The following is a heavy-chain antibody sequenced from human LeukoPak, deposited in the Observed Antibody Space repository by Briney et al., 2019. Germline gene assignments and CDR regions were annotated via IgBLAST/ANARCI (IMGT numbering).Heavy chain of an antibody. Sequence: AGGSLRLSCAASGLTVTNAWMSWVRQAPGKGLEWVGRIKSKTDGGTTDYPAPVKGRFTISRDDSKNTLYLQMNSLKTEDTAVYYCATLWSGSSDYWGQGTLVTVSS. CDR1: GLTVTNAW. V-gene: IGHV3-15*01. CDR2: IKSKTDGGTT. D-gene: IGHD1-26*01. CDR3: ATLWSGSSDY. J-gene: IGHJ4*02.